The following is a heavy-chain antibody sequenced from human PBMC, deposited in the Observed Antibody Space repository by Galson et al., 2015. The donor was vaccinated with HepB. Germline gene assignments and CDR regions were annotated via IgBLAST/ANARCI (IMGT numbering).Heavy chain of an antibody. CDR3: TTALGSGWYAR. CDR2: IKVRVDGGTT. Sequence: SLRLSCAASGFTFSDAWMSWVRQAPGKGLEWIGFIKVRVDGGTTGYAAPVKDRFTISRDDSKNMLYLQMDSLKTEDTAVYYCTTALGSGWYARWGQGIPVTVSS. CDR1: GFTFSDAW. V-gene: IGHV3-15*01. J-gene: IGHJ4*02. D-gene: IGHD6-19*01.